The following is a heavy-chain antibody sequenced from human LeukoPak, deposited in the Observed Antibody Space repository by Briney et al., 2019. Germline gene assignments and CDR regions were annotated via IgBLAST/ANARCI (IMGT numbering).Heavy chain of an antibody. J-gene: IGHJ4*02. CDR2: INPSGGST. D-gene: IGHD3-22*01. V-gene: IGHV1-46*01. Sequence: ASVKVSCKASGGTFSSYAISWVRQAPGQGLEWMGIINPSGGSTSYAQKFQGRVTMTRDTSTSTVYMELSSLRSEDTAVYYCARAPYDRGLDYWGQGTLVTVSS. CDR1: GGTFSSYA. CDR3: ARAPYDRGLDY.